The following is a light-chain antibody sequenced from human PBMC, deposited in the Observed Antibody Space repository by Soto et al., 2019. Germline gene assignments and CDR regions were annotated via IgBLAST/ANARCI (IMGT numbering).Light chain of an antibody. V-gene: IGKV3-20*01. CDR2: GAS. CDR3: QQYGGSTRT. Sequence: IVLTQSPGTLSLSPGERATLSCRASQSVTPQLAWYQQKPGQAPRLIIHGASSRATGVPDRITGSGSGTDFTLSISRLEPEDFAVYYCQQYGGSTRTFGQGTKVEIK. CDR1: QSVTPQ. J-gene: IGKJ1*01.